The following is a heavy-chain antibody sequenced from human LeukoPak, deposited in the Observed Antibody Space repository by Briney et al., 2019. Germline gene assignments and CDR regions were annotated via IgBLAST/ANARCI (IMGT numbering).Heavy chain of an antibody. Sequence: GRSLRLSCAASGFTFNTAGLHWVPHAPGKGLEWLALISYDGSNKFHADSVKGRFTISRDNSKNTLYLEMNSLRADDTAVYYCGKEGDYDFWSGYHGAIENWGQGTLVTVSS. J-gene: IGHJ4*02. CDR1: GFTFNTAG. CDR3: GKEGDYDFWSGYHGAIEN. V-gene: IGHV3-30*18. D-gene: IGHD3-3*01. CDR2: ISYDGSNK.